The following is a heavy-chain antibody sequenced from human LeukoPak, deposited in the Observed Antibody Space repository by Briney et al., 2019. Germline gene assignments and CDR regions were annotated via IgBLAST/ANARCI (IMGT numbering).Heavy chain of an antibody. D-gene: IGHD4-17*01. CDR3: ASSTVTTLDY. CDR1: GGSFSGHY. Sequence: SETLSLTCAVYGGSFSGHYWSWIRQPPGKGLEWIGEINHSGSTNYNPSLKSRVTISVDTSKNQFSLKLSSVTAADTAVYYCASSTVTTLDYWGQGTLVTVSS. J-gene: IGHJ4*02. V-gene: IGHV4-34*01. CDR2: INHSGST.